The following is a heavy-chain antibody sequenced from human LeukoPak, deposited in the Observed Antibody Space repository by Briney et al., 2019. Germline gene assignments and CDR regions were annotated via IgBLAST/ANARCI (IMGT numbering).Heavy chain of an antibody. CDR1: GYTFTSYG. Sequence: ASVKVSCKASGYTFTSYGISWVRQAPGQGLEWMGWISAYNGNTNYAQKLQGRVTMTTDTSTSTVYMELSSLRSEDTAVYYCARGHYVWGSYRYPDYYYMDVWGKGTTVTISS. V-gene: IGHV1-18*01. CDR3: ARGHYVWGSYRYPDYYYMDV. CDR2: ISAYNGNT. J-gene: IGHJ6*03. D-gene: IGHD3-16*02.